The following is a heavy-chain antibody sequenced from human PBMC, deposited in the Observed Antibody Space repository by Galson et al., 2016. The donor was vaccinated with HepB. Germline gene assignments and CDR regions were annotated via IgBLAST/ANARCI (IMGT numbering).Heavy chain of an antibody. D-gene: IGHD1-26*01. V-gene: IGHV3-23*01. Sequence: SLRLSCAASGFNFNNYAMSWVRQAPRKGLEWVSTISGSGATTYYEDSLKGRFTISRDNGKGTLYLQMNRLRAEDTAVYFCTKDPVSGSYVPTWFKYWGQGTLVTVSS. CDR3: TKDPVSGSYVPTWFKY. J-gene: IGHJ4*02. CDR1: GFNFNNYA. CDR2: ISGSGATT.